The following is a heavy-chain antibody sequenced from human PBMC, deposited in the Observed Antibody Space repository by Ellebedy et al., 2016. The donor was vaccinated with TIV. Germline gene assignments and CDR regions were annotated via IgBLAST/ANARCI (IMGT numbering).Heavy chain of an antibody. D-gene: IGHD3-3*01. CDR1: GGSISSYY. J-gene: IGHJ4*02. Sequence: SETLSLXCTVSGGSISSYYWSWIRQPPGKGLEWIGYIYYSGSTNYNPSLKSRVTISVDTSKNQFSLKLSSVTAADTAVYYCARAGRYYDFWSGYDYWGQGTLVTVSS. V-gene: IGHV4-59*01. CDR2: IYYSGST. CDR3: ARAGRYYDFWSGYDY.